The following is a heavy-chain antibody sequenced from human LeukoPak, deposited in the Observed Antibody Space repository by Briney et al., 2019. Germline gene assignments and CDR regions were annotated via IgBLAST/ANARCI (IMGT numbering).Heavy chain of an antibody. CDR1: GYTLTELS. CDR3: ATALGYCTNGVCGGDIWFDP. V-gene: IGHV1-24*01. D-gene: IGHD2-8*01. CDR2: FDPEDGET. Sequence: ASAKVSCKVSGYTLTELSMHWVRQAPGKGLEWMGGFDPEDGETIYAQKFQGRVTMTEDTSTDTAYMELSSLRSEDTAVYYCATALGYCTNGVCGGDIWFDPWGQGTLVTVSS. J-gene: IGHJ5*02.